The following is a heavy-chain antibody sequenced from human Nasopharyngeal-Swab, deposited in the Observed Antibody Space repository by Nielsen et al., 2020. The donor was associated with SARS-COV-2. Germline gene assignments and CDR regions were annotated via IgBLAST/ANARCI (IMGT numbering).Heavy chain of an antibody. Sequence: CTVSGGSISSYYWTWIRQSPGKGLEWVGYIYYSGSTDYNPSLKGRVTISVDTSKNQFSLKLNSVTAADTAVYYCAGRETIVGSFDYWGQGTLVTVSS. J-gene: IGHJ4*02. V-gene: IGHV4-59*08. CDR2: IYYSGST. CDR3: AGRETIVGSFDY. D-gene: IGHD1-26*01. CDR1: GGSISSYY.